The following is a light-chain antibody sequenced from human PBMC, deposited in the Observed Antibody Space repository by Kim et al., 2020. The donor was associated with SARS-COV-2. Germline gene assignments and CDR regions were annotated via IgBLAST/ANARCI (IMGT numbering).Light chain of an antibody. V-gene: IGKV3-15*01. CDR1: QSVNSN. CDR3: QQYDNWPPWT. Sequence: SPGERATLYCRASQSVNSNLAWYQQKPGQAPRLLIYGASTRATGVPARFSGSGSGTKFTLTINSLQSEDFAVYYCQQYDNWPPWTFGQGTKVDIK. J-gene: IGKJ1*01. CDR2: GAS.